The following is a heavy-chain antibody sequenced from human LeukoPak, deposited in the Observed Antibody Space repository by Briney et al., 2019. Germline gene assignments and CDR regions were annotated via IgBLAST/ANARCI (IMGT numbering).Heavy chain of an antibody. D-gene: IGHD6-19*01. Sequence: GRSLRLSCAASGFTFSSYGMHWVRQAPGKGLEGVAVIWYDGSNKYYADSVKGRFTISRDNSKNTLYLQMNSLRAEDTAVYYCARDQSSGSSYFDYWGQGTLVTVSS. CDR1: GFTFSSYG. CDR2: IWYDGSNK. V-gene: IGHV3-33*08. J-gene: IGHJ4*02. CDR3: ARDQSSGSSYFDY.